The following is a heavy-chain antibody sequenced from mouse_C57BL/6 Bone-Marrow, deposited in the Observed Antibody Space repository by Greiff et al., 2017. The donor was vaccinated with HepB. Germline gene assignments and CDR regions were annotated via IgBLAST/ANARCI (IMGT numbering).Heavy chain of an antibody. CDR1: GFTFSSYG. J-gene: IGHJ4*01. Sequence: EVQVVESGGDLVKPGGSLKLSCAASGFTFSSYGMSWVRQTPDKRLEWVATISSGGSYTYYPDSVKGRFTISRDNAKNTLYLQMSSLKSEDTAMYYCARPQFITNYYAMDYWGQGTSVTVSS. CDR2: ISSGGSYT. D-gene: IGHD1-1*01. V-gene: IGHV5-6*01. CDR3: ARPQFITNYYAMDY.